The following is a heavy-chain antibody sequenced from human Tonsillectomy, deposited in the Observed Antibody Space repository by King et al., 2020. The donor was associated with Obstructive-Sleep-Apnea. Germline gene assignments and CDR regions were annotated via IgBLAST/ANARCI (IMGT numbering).Heavy chain of an antibody. Sequence: VQLVESGGDLVEPGGSLRLSCAVSGLRFSRYSLNWVRQAPGKGLEWISYISMSGRDTYYADSVKGRFTISRDDATNSLFLQVNSLRVDDTAVYYCATDRNWAFDYWGQGTLVTVSS. CDR1: GLRFSRYS. V-gene: IGHV3-48*04. D-gene: IGHD7-27*01. J-gene: IGHJ4*02. CDR3: ATDRNWAFDY. CDR2: ISMSGRDT.